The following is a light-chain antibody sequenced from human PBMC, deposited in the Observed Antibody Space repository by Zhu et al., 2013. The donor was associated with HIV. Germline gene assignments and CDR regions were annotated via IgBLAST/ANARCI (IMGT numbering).Light chain of an antibody. V-gene: IGKV3-11*01. Sequence: EIVLTQSPATLSLSPGERATLSCRASQRISSYLAWYQQKPGQAPRLLIYDASNRATGIPARFSGSGSGTDFTLTISSLEPEDFAVYYCQQRSKWPPLTFGGGTKVEIK. CDR1: QRISSY. CDR2: DAS. J-gene: IGKJ4*01. CDR3: QQRSKWPPLT.